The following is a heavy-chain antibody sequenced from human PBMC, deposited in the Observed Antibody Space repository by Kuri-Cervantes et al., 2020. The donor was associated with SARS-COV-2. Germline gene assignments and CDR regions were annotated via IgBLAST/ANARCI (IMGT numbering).Heavy chain of an antibody. Sequence: SEILSLTCAVYGGSFSGYYWSWIRQPPGKGLEWIGEINHSGSTNYNPSLKSRVTISVDTSKNQFSLKLSSVTAADTAVYYCARLGGYRSGYNWFDPWGQGTLVTVSS. CDR3: ARLGGYRSGYNWFDP. V-gene: IGHV4-34*01. D-gene: IGHD5-18*01. J-gene: IGHJ5*02. CDR1: GGSFSGYY. CDR2: INHSGST.